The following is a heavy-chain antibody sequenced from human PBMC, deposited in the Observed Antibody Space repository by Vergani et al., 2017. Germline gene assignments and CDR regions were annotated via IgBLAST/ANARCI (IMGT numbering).Heavy chain of an antibody. CDR3: ARAKCIETCYMSNWLYS. Sequence: VQLVESGGGFFQPGGSLRLSCSASGFSFNSYWMHWVRQAPGKGLLWVSRIKSDGSITAYADSVKGRFTISRDNDQNTLYLQMNSLRVEDTGVYYCARAKCIETCYMSNWLYSWGQGTLGTVSS. V-gene: IGHV3-74*03. D-gene: IGHD3-9*01. CDR2: IKSDGSIT. CDR1: GFSFNSYW. J-gene: IGHJ5*01.